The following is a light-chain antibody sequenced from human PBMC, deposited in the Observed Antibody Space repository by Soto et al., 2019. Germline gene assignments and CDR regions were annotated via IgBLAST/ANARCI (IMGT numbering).Light chain of an antibody. Sequence: QSALTQPASVSGSPGQSITISCTGISSDVGGYNYVSWYQQYPGIAPKFMIYDVSTRPSGVSNRFSGSKSGNTASLTISGLQAEDEADYYCSAYTSSSTPVFGGGTKLTVL. CDR3: SAYTSSSTPV. J-gene: IGLJ3*02. CDR2: DVS. V-gene: IGLV2-14*01. CDR1: SSDVGGYNY.